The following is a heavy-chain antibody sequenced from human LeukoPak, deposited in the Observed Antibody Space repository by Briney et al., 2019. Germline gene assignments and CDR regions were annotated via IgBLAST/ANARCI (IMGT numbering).Heavy chain of an antibody. D-gene: IGHD2-2*01. V-gene: IGHV3-23*01. CDR1: GFTFSSYA. CDR2: ISVSGSST. Sequence: GGSLRLSCAASGFTFSSYAMSWVRQAPGKGLEWVSTISVSGSSTYYADSVKGRFTISRDNSKNTLYLQMNSLRAEDTAIYYCAKPEIVVVPAAMAGNWFDPWGQGTPVTVSS. J-gene: IGHJ5*02. CDR3: AKPEIVVVPAAMAGNWFDP.